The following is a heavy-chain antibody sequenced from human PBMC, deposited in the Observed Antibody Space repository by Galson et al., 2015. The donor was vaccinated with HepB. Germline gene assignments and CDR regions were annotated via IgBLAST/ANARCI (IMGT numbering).Heavy chain of an antibody. CDR2: ISYDGSNK. Sequence: SLRLSCAASGFTFSSYAMHWVRQAPGKGLEWVAVISYDGSNKYYADSVKGRFTISRDNSKNTLYLQMNSLRAEDTAVYYCGCGYSYGYLIIEFDYWGQGTLVTVSS. CDR3: GCGYSYGYLIIEFDY. J-gene: IGHJ4*02. V-gene: IGHV3-30-3*01. D-gene: IGHD5-18*01. CDR1: GFTFSSYA.